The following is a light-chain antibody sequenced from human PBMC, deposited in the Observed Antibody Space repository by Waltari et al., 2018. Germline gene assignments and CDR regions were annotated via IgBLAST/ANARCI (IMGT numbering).Light chain of an antibody. CDR3: QQYYSTPLT. J-gene: IGKJ4*01. Sequence: DIVMTQSPESLAVSLGERATLNCKSSRTVLSSSNNKNDLAWYQQKPGQPPKLLIYWASTRESGVPARFTGSGSGTDFTLTISSLQAEDVAVYYCQQYYSTPLTFGGGTKVEIK. V-gene: IGKV4-1*01. CDR1: RTVLSSSNNKND. CDR2: WAS.